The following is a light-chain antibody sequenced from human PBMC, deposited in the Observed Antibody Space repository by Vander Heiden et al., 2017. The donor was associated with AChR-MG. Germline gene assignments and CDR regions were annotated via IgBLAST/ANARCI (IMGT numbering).Light chain of an antibody. CDR2: DVS. J-gene: IGLJ2*01. CDR3: SSYTTSYTDI. V-gene: IGLV2-14*03. CDR1: SSDIGRYNY. Sequence: QSALTQPASVSGSPGQSITISCTGTSSDIGRYNYVSWYQQHPNKAPKLIIYDVSNRPSGVSDRFSGFKSGNTASLTISGLQADDEADYYCSSYTTSYTDIFGGGTKLTVL.